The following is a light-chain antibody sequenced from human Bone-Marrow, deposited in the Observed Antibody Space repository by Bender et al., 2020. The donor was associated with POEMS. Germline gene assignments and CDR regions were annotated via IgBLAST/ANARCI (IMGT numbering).Light chain of an antibody. CDR2: EVS. J-gene: IGLJ1*01. V-gene: IGLV2-23*02. Sequence: QSALTQPASVSGSPGQSITISCTGTSSDIGTYNHVSWYQQDPGKAPKLIIYEVSKRPSGVSHRFSGSKSGNTASLTISGLQAEDEADYCCCSYASTTTYVFGTGTKVTVL. CDR1: SSDIGTYNH. CDR3: CSYASTTTYV.